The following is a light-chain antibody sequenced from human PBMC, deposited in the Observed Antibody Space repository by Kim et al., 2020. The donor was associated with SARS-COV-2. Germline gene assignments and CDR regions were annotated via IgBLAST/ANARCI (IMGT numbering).Light chain of an antibody. CDR2: QNN. CDR3: QAWDSSTAV. V-gene: IGLV3-1*01. Sequence: SPGQSASITCSGDKLGDKYACWYQQKPGQSPVMVIYQNNKRPSWIPERFSGSNSGNAATLTISGTQAVDEADYYCQAWDSSTAVFGGGTQLTVL. CDR1: KLGDKY. J-gene: IGLJ2*01.